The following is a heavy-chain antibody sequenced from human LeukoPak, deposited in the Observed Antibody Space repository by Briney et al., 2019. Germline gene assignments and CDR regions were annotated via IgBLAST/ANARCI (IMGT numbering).Heavy chain of an antibody. J-gene: IGHJ6*03. CDR3: ARDLLLERRYYHYYYYMDV. V-gene: IGHV3-48*03. CDR2: ISSSGSTI. Sequence: GGSLRLSCAASGFTFSSYEMNWVRQAPGKGLEWVSYISSSGSTIYYADSVKGRFTISRDNAKNSLYLQMNSLRAEDTAVYYCARDLLLERRYYHYYYYMDVWGKGTTVTVSS. D-gene: IGHD1-1*01. CDR1: GFTFSSYE.